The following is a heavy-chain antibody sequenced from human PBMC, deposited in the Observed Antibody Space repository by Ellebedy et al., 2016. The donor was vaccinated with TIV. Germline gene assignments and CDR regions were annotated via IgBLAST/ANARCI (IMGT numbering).Heavy chain of an antibody. J-gene: IGHJ5*01. CDR3: VRQGVYYESRWGWFDS. D-gene: IGHD3-22*01. CDR1: AYSFTTSW. Sequence: PGGSLRLSCKGSAYSFTTSWLGWVRQMPGKGLEWMGLIFPGDSDTRYSPSFQGQVTISADKSFSTAYLQWSSLKASDSAMYYCVRQGVYYESRWGWFDSWGQGTLVTVSS. V-gene: IGHV5-51*01. CDR2: IFPGDSDT.